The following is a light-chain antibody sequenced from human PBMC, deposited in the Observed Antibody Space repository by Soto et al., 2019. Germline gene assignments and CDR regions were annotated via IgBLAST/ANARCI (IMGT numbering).Light chain of an antibody. J-gene: IGLJ2*01. CDR3: CSFARTSALV. Sequence: QSALTQPASVSGSPGQSITISCTGTSSDVGSYNLVSWYQQYPGKAPKLMIYEGTKRPSGVSNRFSGSKSGNTASPTISGLQAGDEADYYCCSFARTSALVFGGGTKVTVL. CDR2: EGT. CDR1: SSDVGSYNL. V-gene: IGLV2-23*01.